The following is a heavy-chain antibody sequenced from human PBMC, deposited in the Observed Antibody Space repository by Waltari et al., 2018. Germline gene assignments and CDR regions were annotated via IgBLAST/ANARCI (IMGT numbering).Heavy chain of an antibody. CDR2: IYTSGSA. J-gene: IGHJ5*02. D-gene: IGHD7-27*01. CDR1: GGSISSGAYY. Sequence: VQLQESGPGLVKPSQTLSLTCTVSGGSISSGAYYWNWVRQPDGRGLEWIGYIYTSGSATYNPSLKSRVTISGDTSKNQFFLRLSSVTAADTAVYYCARDTSGDRGIWFDPWGQGTLVTVSS. CDR3: ARDTSGDRGIWFDP. V-gene: IGHV4-61*09.